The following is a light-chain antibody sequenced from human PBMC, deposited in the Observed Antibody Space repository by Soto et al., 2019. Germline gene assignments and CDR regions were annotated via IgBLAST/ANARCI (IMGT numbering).Light chain of an antibody. CDR3: MQSTHLPPT. V-gene: IGKV2D-29*02. CDR2: EVS. CDR1: QSLLHITGETF. Sequence: DVAMTQTPRSLSVGPGQRSSISCKSSQSLLHITGETFLFCYLQKPGQSPQLLIYEVSTRVSGVPDRFSGSGSGTDFTLEISRVETDDVVIYYCMQSTHLPPTFGQGTRLEIK. J-gene: IGKJ5*01.